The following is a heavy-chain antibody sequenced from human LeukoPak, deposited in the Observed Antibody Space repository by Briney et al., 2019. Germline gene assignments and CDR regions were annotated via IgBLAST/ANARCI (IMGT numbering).Heavy chain of an antibody. CDR2: INHSGST. J-gene: IGHJ4*02. Sequence: PSETLSLTCAVYGVSFSGYYWNWIRQPPGKGLEWIGEINHSGSTNYNPSLKSRVTISVDTSKNQFSLKLSSVTAADTAVYYCARVIGSADSTRWSSFDYWGQGTLVTVSS. V-gene: IGHV4-34*01. D-gene: IGHD6-13*01. CDR1: GVSFSGYY. CDR3: ARVIGSADSTRWSSFDY.